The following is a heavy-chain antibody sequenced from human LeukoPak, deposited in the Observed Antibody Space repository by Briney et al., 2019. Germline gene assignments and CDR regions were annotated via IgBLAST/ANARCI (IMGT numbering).Heavy chain of an antibody. CDR3: AKEIMVGGTGFDY. Sequence: GGSLRLSCAASGFSFSTYGMHWVRQAPGKGLEWVAFIRFDGTLKFYADFVQGRFTISRDNFENTVSLQMNSLRPEDTAIYYCAKEIMVGGTGFDYWGQGTLVTVSS. CDR2: IRFDGTLK. V-gene: IGHV3-30*02. D-gene: IGHD2-8*01. J-gene: IGHJ4*02. CDR1: GFSFSTYG.